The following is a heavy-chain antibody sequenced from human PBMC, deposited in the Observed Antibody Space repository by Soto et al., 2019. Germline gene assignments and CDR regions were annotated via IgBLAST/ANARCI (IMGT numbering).Heavy chain of an antibody. D-gene: IGHD5-12*01. J-gene: IGHJ4*02. V-gene: IGHV1-69*01. CDR2: IIPMFDTT. CDR1: GGAFGSYA. CDR3: TRHRGYSSGYWGQDF. Sequence: QVQLVQSGAEVKKPGSSVKVSCKASGGAFGSYAINWVRQAPGQGLEWMGGIIPMFDTTNYAQRFQGRVTVTADESTSTVYLELTRLRSEDTGMYYGTRHRGYSSGYWGQDFWGQGTLVTVSS.